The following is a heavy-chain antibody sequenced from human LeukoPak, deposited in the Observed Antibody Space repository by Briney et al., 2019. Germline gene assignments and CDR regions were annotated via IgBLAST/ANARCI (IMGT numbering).Heavy chain of an antibody. CDR3: ARARNYDFWSGYLYYFDY. V-gene: IGHV4-34*01. J-gene: IGHJ4*02. CDR2: INHSGST. D-gene: IGHD3-3*01. Sequence: SETLSLTCAVYGGSFSGYYWSWIRQPPGKGLEWIGEINHSGSTNYNPSLKSRVTISVDTSKNKFSLKLSSVTAADTAVYYCARARNYDFWSGYLYYFDYWGQGTLVTVSS. CDR1: GGSFSGYY.